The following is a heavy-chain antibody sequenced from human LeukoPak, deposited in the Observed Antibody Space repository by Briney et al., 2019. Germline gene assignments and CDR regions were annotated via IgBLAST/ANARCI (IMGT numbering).Heavy chain of an antibody. CDR3: ARAGDYYYYGMDV. J-gene: IGHJ6*02. Sequence: GGSLRLSCAASGFTFSDYYMSWIRQAPGKGLEWVANIKQDGSEKYYVDSVKGRFTISRDNAKNSPYLQMNSLRAEDTAVYYCARAGDYYYYGMDVWGQGTTVTVSS. CDR2: IKQDGSEK. V-gene: IGHV3-7*01. CDR1: GFTFSDYY.